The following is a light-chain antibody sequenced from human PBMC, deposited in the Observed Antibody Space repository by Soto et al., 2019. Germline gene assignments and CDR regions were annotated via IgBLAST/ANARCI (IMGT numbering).Light chain of an antibody. V-gene: IGLV1-40*01. CDR1: SSNIGARSD. CDR3: KSYDSSLSGYV. J-gene: IGLJ1*01. CDR2: GNN. Sequence: QSVLTQPPSVSGAPGQRVTISCTGSSSNIGARSDVHWYQQLPGTAPKLLIYGNNNRPSGVPDRFSGSKSDTSASLAITGLQAEDEADYYCKSYDSSLSGYVFGTGTKLTVL.